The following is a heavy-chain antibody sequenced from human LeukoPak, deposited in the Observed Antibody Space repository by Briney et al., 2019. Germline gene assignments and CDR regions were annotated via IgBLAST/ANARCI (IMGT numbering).Heavy chain of an antibody. D-gene: IGHD3-10*01. CDR2: IRSKANSYAT. CDR3: TRLVTMVRGSTSYYYYYYMDV. Sequence: GGSLRLSCAASGFTFSGSAMHWVRQASGKGLEWVGRIRSKANSYATAYAASVKGRFTISRDDSKNTAYLQMNSLKTEDTAVYYCTRLVTMVRGSTSYYYYYYMDVWGKGTTVTVSS. J-gene: IGHJ6*03. CDR1: GFTFSGSA. V-gene: IGHV3-73*01.